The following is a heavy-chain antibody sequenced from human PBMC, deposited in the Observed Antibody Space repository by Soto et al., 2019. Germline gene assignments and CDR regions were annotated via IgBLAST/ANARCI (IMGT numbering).Heavy chain of an antibody. CDR3: AGGGGYCSGGSCYSPLYYYYYYTDV. Sequence: PSETLSLTCTVSGGSISSSSYYWGWIRQPPGKGLEWIGSIYYSGSTYYNPSLKSRVTISVDTSKNQFSLKLSSVTAADTAVYYCAGGGGYCSGGSCYSPLYYYYYYTDVWGKGTTVTVSS. CDR2: IYYSGST. D-gene: IGHD2-15*01. V-gene: IGHV4-39*01. CDR1: GGSISSSSYY. J-gene: IGHJ6*03.